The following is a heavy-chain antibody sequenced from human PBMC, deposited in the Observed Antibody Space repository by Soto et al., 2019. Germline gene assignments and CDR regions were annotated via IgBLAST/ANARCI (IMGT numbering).Heavy chain of an antibody. Sequence: TLSLTCAVSGGSISSGGYSWSWIRQPAGKGLEWIGYIYHSGSTDYNPSLKSRVTISVDTSKSQFSLKLSSVTAADTAVYYCARGGGVYYFDYWGQGTLVTVSS. V-gene: IGHV4-30-2*01. D-gene: IGHD2-8*02. J-gene: IGHJ4*02. CDR1: GGSISSGGYS. CDR2: IYHSGST. CDR3: ARGGGVYYFDY.